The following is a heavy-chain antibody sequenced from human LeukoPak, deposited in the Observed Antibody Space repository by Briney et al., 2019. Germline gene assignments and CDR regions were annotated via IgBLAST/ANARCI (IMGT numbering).Heavy chain of an antibody. D-gene: IGHD3-16*02. V-gene: IGHV1-18*01. CDR1: GYTFTSYG. J-gene: IGHJ4*02. CDR3: ARPGDYVWGSYRYYFDY. Sequence: VASVKVSCKASGYTFTSYGISWVRQAPGQGLEWMGWISAYNGNTNYAQKLQGRVTMTTDTSTSTAYMELRSLRSDDTAVYYCARPGDYVWGSYRYYFDYWGQGTLVTVSS. CDR2: ISAYNGNT.